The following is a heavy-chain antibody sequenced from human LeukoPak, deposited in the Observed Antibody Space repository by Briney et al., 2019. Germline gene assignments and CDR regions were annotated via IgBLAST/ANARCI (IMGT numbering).Heavy chain of an antibody. J-gene: IGHJ4*02. CDR1: GFTVRSNY. Sequence: GSLRLSCAASGFTVRSNYMSWVRQPPGKGLAGVSIIYSAGSRYYADSVRGRFTISRDDSKNTMFLQMNSLRVDDTAVYYCASGGLGARKFYSDPFHYWGQGILVTVSS. D-gene: IGHD2-15*01. V-gene: IGHV3-53*05. CDR3: ASGGLGARKFYSDPFHY. CDR2: IYSAGSR.